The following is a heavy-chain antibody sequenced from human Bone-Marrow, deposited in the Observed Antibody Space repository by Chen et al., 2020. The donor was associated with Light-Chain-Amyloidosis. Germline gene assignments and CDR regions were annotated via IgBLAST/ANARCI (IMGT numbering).Heavy chain of an antibody. CDR1: GGTFSSYA. CDR2: IIPIFGTA. D-gene: IGHD2-8*01. CDR3: ARDRGRYCTNGVCYIPPVAGNYYYYGMDV. J-gene: IGHJ6*02. V-gene: IGHV1-69*01. Sequence: QVQLVQSGAEVKKPGSSVKVSCKASGGTFSSYAISWVRQAPGQGLEWMVGIIPIFGTANYAQKFQGRVTITADESTSTAYMELSSLRSEDTAVYYCARDRGRYCTNGVCYIPPVAGNYYYYGMDVWGQGTTVTVSS.